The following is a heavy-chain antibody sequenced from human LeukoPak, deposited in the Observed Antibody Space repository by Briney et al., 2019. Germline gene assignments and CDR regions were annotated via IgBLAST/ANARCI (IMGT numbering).Heavy chain of an antibody. Sequence: GASVKVSCKASGYTFTGYYMHWVRQAPGQGLEWMGWMNPNSGNTGYAQKFQGRVTMTRNTSISTAYMELSSLRSEDTAVYYCARGGVVTAIGFDPWGQGTLVTVSS. J-gene: IGHJ5*02. CDR2: MNPNSGNT. CDR1: GYTFTGYY. V-gene: IGHV1-8*02. D-gene: IGHD2-21*02. CDR3: ARGGVVTAIGFDP.